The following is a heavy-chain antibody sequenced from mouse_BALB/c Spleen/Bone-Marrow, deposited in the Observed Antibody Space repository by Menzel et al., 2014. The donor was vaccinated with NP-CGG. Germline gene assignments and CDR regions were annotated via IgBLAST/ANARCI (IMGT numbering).Heavy chain of an antibody. CDR1: GYTFTSYW. CDR2: INPRSGRT. J-gene: IGHJ4*01. Sequence: QVQLQQPGAELVKPGASVKLSCKASGYTFTSYWMYWVIQRPGQGLEWIGEINPRSGRTNYNEKFKSRATLTVDKSSSTAYMQLSGLTSEDSAVYYCARGLYGAMDYWGQGSSVTVSS. CDR3: ARGLYGAMDY. V-gene: IGHV1S81*02. D-gene: IGHD1-1*01.